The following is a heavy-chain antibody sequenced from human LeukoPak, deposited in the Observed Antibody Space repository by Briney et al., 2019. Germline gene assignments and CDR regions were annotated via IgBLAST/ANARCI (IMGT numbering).Heavy chain of an antibody. CDR1: GGTFSSYA. Sequence: ASVKVSCKASGGTFSSYAISWVRQAPGQGLEWMGGIIPIFGTANYAQKFQGRVTITADESTSTAYMELSSLRSEDTAVYYCARSPQQQLDWFDPWGQGTLVTVSS. D-gene: IGHD6-13*01. V-gene: IGHV1-69*01. CDR2: IIPIFGTA. CDR3: ARSPQQQLDWFDP. J-gene: IGHJ5*02.